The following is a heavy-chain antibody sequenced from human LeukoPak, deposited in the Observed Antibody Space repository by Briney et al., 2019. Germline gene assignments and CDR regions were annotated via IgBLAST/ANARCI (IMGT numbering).Heavy chain of an antibody. J-gene: IGHJ4*02. CDR2: INQEGSEK. Sequence: GGSLRLSCEVSGLIFRSYWMSWVRQAPGKGLEWVANINQEGSEKYFEDSVKGRFTISRDNAKNSLHLQMNSLRAEDTAVYYCARDTKPSIAVAGTKPYYFDYWGQGTLVTVSS. V-gene: IGHV3-7*01. D-gene: IGHD6-19*01. CDR1: GLIFRSYW. CDR3: ARDTKPSIAVAGTKPYYFDY.